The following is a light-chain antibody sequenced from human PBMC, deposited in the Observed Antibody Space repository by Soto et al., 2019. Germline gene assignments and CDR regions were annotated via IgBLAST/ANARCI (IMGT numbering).Light chain of an antibody. Sequence: EIQLTQSPSSLSASVGDRVTITCRASQTISSYLNWYQQKPGKAPKLLIYAASSLQSGVPSRFSGSGSGTDFTLTVSSLQPEDFATYYCQQRYSLTFGPGTKVDIK. V-gene: IGKV1-39*01. CDR2: AAS. J-gene: IGKJ3*01. CDR3: QQRYSLT. CDR1: QTISSY.